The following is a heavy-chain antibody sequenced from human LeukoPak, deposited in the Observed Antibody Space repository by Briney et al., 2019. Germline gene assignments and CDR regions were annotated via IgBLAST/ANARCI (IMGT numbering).Heavy chain of an antibody. Sequence: TGGSLRLSCAASGFTASSNYMSWVRQAPGKGLEWVSVIYSGGSTYYADSVKGRFTISRDNSKNTLYLQMNSLRAEDTAVYYCARGSYYGLVYYYFDYWGQGTLVTVSS. V-gene: IGHV3-53*01. CDR1: GFTASSNY. D-gene: IGHD1-26*01. CDR3: ARGSYYGLVYYYFDY. J-gene: IGHJ4*02. CDR2: IYSGGST.